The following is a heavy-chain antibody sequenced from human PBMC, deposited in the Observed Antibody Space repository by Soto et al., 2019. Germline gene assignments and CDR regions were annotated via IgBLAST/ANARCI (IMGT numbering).Heavy chain of an antibody. Sequence: GGSLRLSCAASGFTFSSYAMHWVRQAPGKGLEWVAVISYDGSNKYYADSVKGRFTISRDNSKNTLYLQMNSLRAEDTAVYYCARGEDSSWLNYYYGMDVWGQGTTVTVSS. CDR3: ARGEDSSWLNYYYGMDV. J-gene: IGHJ6*02. D-gene: IGHD6-13*01. CDR1: GFTFSSYA. V-gene: IGHV3-30-3*01. CDR2: ISYDGSNK.